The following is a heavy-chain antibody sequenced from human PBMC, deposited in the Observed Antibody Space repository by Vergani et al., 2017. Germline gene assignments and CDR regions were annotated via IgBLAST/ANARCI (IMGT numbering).Heavy chain of an antibody. CDR1: GFTFSSYA. CDR3: AKGRCSGGSCPRGFFDY. J-gene: IGHJ4*02. D-gene: IGHD2-15*01. Sequence: QVQLVESGGGVVQPGRSLRLSCAASGFTFSSYAMHWVRQAPGKGLEWVAVISYDGSNKYYADSVKGRFTISRDNSKNTLYLQMNSLRAEDTAVYYCAKGRCSGGSCPRGFFDYWGQGTLVTVSS. V-gene: IGHV3-30-3*01. CDR2: ISYDGSNK.